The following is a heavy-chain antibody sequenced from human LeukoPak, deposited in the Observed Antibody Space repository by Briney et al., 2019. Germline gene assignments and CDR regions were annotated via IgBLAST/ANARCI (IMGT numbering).Heavy chain of an antibody. V-gene: IGHV3-74*01. CDR2: INSDGSST. CDR3: ARVGGSNAFDI. CDR1: GFTFSSYG. J-gene: IGHJ3*02. D-gene: IGHD1-26*01. Sequence: GGSLRLPCAVSGFTFSSYGMYWVRQAPGKGLVWVSPINSDGSSTSYADSVKGRFTISRDNAKNTLSLQMNSLRAEDTAVYYCARVGGSNAFDIWGQGTMVIVSS.